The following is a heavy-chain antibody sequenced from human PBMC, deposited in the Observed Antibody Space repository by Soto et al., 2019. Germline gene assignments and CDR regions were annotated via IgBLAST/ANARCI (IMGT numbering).Heavy chain of an antibody. J-gene: IGHJ6*02. CDR2: INGDGSNT. V-gene: IGHV3-74*01. CDR3: ARGLRNYYGMDV. Sequence: EVQLVESGGGLVQPGGSLRLSCAASGFTFSSYWMHWVRQAPGKGLVWVSRINGDGSNTFYADSVKGRFTISRDNANNMVFLQMNSLRAEDTAVNFCARGLRNYYGMDVWGQGTTVTVSS. CDR1: GFTFSSYW.